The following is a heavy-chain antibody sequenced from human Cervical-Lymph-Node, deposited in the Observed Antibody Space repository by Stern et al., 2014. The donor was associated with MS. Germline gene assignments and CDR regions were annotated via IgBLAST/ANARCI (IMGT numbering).Heavy chain of an antibody. CDR2: ISNDGSNK. CDR1: GFAFASYD. Sequence: VQLVESGGGVVQPGGSLRLSCATSGFAFASYDLHWVRQAPGKGLEWVAFISNDGSNKYYADSLKDRFIVSRDYSKKTLNLQINSLRREDTAVYYCALPGHFYTNAPDYWGQGTLVNVSS. V-gene: IGHV3-30*03. CDR3: ALPGHFYTNAPDY. D-gene: IGHD2-8*01. J-gene: IGHJ4*02.